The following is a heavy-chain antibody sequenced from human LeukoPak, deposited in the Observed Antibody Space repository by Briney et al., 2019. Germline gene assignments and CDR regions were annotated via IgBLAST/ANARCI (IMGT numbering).Heavy chain of an antibody. J-gene: IGHJ4*02. CDR2: FDPEDGET. CDR1: GYTLTELS. V-gene: IGHV1-24*01. Sequence: ASVKVSCKVSGYTLTELSMHWVRQAPGKGLEWMGGFDPEDGETIYAQKFQGRVTMTEDTSTDTAYMELSSLRSEDTAVYYCATYLMGLGSGSYYNPWGQGTLVTVSS. CDR3: ATYLMGLGSGSYYNP. D-gene: IGHD3-10*02.